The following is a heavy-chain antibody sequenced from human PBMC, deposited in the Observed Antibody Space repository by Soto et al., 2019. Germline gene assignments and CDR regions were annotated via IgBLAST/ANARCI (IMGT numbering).Heavy chain of an antibody. Sequence: ASVKGSCKTSGYTFTGYYRHWVRQAPGQGLEWMGWINAGNGNTKYSQKFQGRVTITRDTPASTAYMELSSLRSEDTAVYYCARGYTFPFDPWGQGTLVTVSS. CDR1: GYTFTGYY. V-gene: IGHV1-3*01. D-gene: IGHD1-26*01. CDR2: INAGNGNT. J-gene: IGHJ5*02. CDR3: ARGYTFPFDP.